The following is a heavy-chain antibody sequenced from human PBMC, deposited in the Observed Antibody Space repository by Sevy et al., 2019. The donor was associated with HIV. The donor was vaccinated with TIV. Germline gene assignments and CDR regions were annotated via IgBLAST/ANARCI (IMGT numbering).Heavy chain of an antibody. J-gene: IGHJ6*02. CDR1: GFTFSSYG. CDR2: ISYDGSNK. Sequence: GGYLRLSCAASGFTFSSYGMHWVRQAPGKGLEWVAVISYDGSNKYDADSVKGRFTISRDNSKNTLSLQMNSLIAEDTAVYYCAKGQGGYSYGLPGYYYYGMDVWGQGTTVTVSS. D-gene: IGHD5-18*01. CDR3: AKGQGGYSYGLPGYYYYGMDV. V-gene: IGHV3-30*18.